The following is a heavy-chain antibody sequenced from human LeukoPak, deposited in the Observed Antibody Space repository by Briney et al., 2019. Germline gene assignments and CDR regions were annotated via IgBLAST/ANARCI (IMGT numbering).Heavy chain of an antibody. V-gene: IGHV3-23*01. CDR1: GFTFTSNA. CDR3: AKEGLDYYYNYFDY. CDR2: IRGSGGST. J-gene: IGHJ4*02. Sequence: PGGSLRLSCAASGFTFTSNAMSWVRQAPGKGLEWVSAIRGSGGSTCYAESVKGRFTISRDNSKNTLYLQMNSLRAEDTAVYYCAKEGLDYYYNYFDYWGQGTLVTVSS. D-gene: IGHD3-22*01.